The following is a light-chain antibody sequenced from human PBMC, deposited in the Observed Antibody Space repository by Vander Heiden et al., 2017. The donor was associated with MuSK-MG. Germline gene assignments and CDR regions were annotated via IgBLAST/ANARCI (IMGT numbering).Light chain of an antibody. V-gene: IGKV1-9*01. Sequence: DLQLTQSPSFLSASVGDRVTITCRASQDSSSYLAWFQQKPGKAPQLLISAASTLESGVPSRFSGSGSGTEFTLTISSLQPEDFATDYCQQLNSYPLTFGGGTKVEIK. CDR2: AAS. J-gene: IGKJ4*01. CDR3: QQLNSYPLT. CDR1: QDSSSY.